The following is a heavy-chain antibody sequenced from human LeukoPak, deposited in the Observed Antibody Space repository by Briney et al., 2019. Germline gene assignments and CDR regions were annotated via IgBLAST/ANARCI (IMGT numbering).Heavy chain of an antibody. V-gene: IGHV4-34*01. J-gene: IGHJ4*02. CDR2: INHSGST. D-gene: IGHD2-21*02. CDR3: ARRLCGGDCYSTFSY. CDR1: GGSFSGYY. Sequence: KPSETLSLTCAVYGGSFSGYYWSWIRQPPGKGLEWIGEINHSGSTNYNPSLKSRVTKPVDTSKNQFSLKLSSVTAADTAVYYCARRLCGGDCYSTFSYWGQGTLVTVSS.